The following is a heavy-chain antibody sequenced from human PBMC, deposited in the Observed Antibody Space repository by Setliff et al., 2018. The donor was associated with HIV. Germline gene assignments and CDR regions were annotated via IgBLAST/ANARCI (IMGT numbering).Heavy chain of an antibody. CDR2: IIPFYDTP. CDR3: ARGLEYSTSSPFDY. J-gene: IGHJ4*02. D-gene: IGHD6-6*01. CDR1: GGTFSSYA. Sequence: ASVKVSCKASGGTFSSYAINWVRQAPGQGLEWMGVIIPFYDTPIYALNFQGRVTITADESTSTAYMELSGLTSEDSAVYYCARGLEYSTSSPFDYWGQGTLVTVSS. V-gene: IGHV1-69*13.